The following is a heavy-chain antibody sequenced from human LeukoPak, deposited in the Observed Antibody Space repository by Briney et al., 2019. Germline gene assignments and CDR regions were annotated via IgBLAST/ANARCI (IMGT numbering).Heavy chain of an antibody. Sequence: SETLSLTCAVSGGSISSYYWSWIRQPPGKGLEWIGYIYYSGSTNYNPSLKSRVTISVDTSKNQFSLKLSSVTAADTAVYYCASQGDDYVFDYWGQGTLVTVSS. CDR1: GGSISSYY. V-gene: IGHV4-59*01. D-gene: IGHD4-17*01. J-gene: IGHJ4*02. CDR3: ASQGDDYVFDY. CDR2: IYYSGST.